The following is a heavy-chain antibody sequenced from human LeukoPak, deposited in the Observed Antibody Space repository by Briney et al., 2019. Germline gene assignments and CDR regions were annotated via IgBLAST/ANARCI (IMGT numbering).Heavy chain of an antibody. CDR2: IYYSGST. CDR3: ASSDP. CDR1: GGSISSSSYY. V-gene: IGHV4-39*01. J-gene: IGHJ5*02. Sequence: SETLYLTCTVSGGSISSSSYYRGWIRQPPGKGLEWIGSIYYSGSTYYNPSLKSRVTISVDTSKNQFSLKLSSVTAADTAVYYCASSDPWGQGTLVTASS.